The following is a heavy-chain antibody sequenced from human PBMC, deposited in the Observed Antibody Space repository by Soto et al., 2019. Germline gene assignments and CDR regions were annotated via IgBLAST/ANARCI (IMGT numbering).Heavy chain of an antibody. CDR3: ARDGEYCGGDCYTPPYNWFDP. CDR2: IIPIFGTA. V-gene: IGHV1-69*06. Sequence: GASVKVSCKASGGTFSSYAISWVRQAPGQGLEWMGGIIPIFGTANYAQKFQGRVTITADKSTSTAYMELSSLRSEDTAVYYCARDGEYCGGDCYTPPYNWFDPWGQGTLVTVSS. D-gene: IGHD2-21*02. CDR1: GGTFSSYA. J-gene: IGHJ5*02.